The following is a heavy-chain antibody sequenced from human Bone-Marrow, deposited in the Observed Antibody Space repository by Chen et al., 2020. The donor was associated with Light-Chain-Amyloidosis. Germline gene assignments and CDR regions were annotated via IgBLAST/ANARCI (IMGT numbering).Heavy chain of an antibody. Sequence: QLQLQESGPGLVKPSETVSLTCSVSGGSISSTRYSWGWIRQPPGKGLEWVGNIYHTGNTYHNPSLKDRVTMSVDTSKDQFSLHVNSVTATDTAIYYCAGLEVIEGATAIDAFDIWGQGTMVIVTS. CDR2: IYHTGNT. CDR3: AGLEVIEGATAIDAFDI. D-gene: IGHD2-15*01. CDR1: GGSISSTRYS. V-gene: IGHV4-39*01. J-gene: IGHJ3*02.